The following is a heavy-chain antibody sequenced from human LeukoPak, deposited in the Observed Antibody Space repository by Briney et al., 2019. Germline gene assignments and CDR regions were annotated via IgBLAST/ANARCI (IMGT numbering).Heavy chain of an antibody. CDR3: ARTLIVVVTDVGFDY. V-gene: IGHV3-48*01. Sequence: PGGSLRLSCAASGFTFSSYSMNWVRQAPGKGLEWVSYISSSSSTIYYADSVKGRFTISRDNAKNSLYLQMNSLRAEDTAVYYCARTLIVVVTDVGFDYWGQGTLVTVSS. J-gene: IGHJ4*02. CDR1: GFTFSSYS. CDR2: ISSSSSTI. D-gene: IGHD3-22*01.